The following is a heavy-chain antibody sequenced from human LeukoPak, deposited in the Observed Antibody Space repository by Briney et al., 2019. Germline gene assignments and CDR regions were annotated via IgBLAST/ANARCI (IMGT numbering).Heavy chain of an antibody. CDR1: GDSISLSFYY. J-gene: IGHJ6*03. CDR2: VYYSGTT. D-gene: IGHD2-15*01. Sequence: SETLSLTCSVSGDSISLSFYYWGWIRQPPGKALEWIGSVYYSGTTSYNPSLKSRVTIPVDMSKNHFSLRLRSVTAADTAIYYCAKNGDRGAYCSGGTCYPYYYYYMDVWGKGTTVTISS. V-gene: IGHV4-39*07. CDR3: AKNGDRGAYCSGGTCYPYYYYYMDV.